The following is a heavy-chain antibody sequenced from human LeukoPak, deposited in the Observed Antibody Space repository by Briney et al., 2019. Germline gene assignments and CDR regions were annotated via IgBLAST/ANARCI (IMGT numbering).Heavy chain of an antibody. CDR3: ARHILVPNTLEFDH. CDR2: IHHSGST. CDR1: GGSISSSSW. J-gene: IGHJ4*02. Sequence: PSETLSLTCAVSGGSISSSSWWSWVRQPPGKGLEWIGQIHHSGSTNYNPSLKSRVTMSVDKSKNQLSLNLSSVTAADTAVYYCARHILVPNTLEFDHWGQGTLVTVSS. D-gene: IGHD2-15*01. V-gene: IGHV4-4*02.